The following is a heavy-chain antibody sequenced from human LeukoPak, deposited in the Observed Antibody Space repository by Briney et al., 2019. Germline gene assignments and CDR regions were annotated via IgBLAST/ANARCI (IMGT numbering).Heavy chain of an antibody. V-gene: IGHV1-69*05. CDR3: AREGGYYFDY. J-gene: IGHJ4*02. CDR1: GGTFDRFA. CDR2: IIPIFGTT. Sequence: SVKVSCKASGGTFDRFAISWVRQAPGQGLEWVGQIIPIFGTTNYAQKFQGRVTITTDESTTIAYMELNTLRSEDTAVYYCAREGGYYFDYWGQGTLVIVSS. D-gene: IGHD3-16*01.